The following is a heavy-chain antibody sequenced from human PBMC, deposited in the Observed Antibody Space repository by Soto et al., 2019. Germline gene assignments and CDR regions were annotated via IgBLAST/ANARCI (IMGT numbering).Heavy chain of an antibody. Sequence: GGSLRLSCAAYGFTFSSYSMNWVRQAPGKGLEWVSSISSSSSYIYYADSVKGRFTISRDNAKNSLYLQMNSLRAEDTAVYYCARDNQLLLNFPQLHYYYGMDVWGQGTTVTVSS. CDR2: ISSSSSYI. CDR1: GFTFSSYS. J-gene: IGHJ6*02. CDR3: ARDNQLLLNFPQLHYYYGMDV. V-gene: IGHV3-21*01. D-gene: IGHD2-2*01.